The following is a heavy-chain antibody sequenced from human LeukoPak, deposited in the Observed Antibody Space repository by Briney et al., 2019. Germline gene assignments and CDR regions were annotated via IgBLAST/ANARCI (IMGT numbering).Heavy chain of an antibody. Sequence: KSSETLSLTCTVSGDSISSFSWSWIRQSPGKRLEWIGYLYYSGTANYNPSLRSRVTISSDTSKNQFSLKLSSLTAADTAMYYCARGPSSGQYVSPLDYWGQGTLVTVSS. V-gene: IGHV4-59*01. J-gene: IGHJ4*02. D-gene: IGHD6-25*01. CDR1: GDSISSFS. CDR2: LYYSGTA. CDR3: ARGPSSGQYVSPLDY.